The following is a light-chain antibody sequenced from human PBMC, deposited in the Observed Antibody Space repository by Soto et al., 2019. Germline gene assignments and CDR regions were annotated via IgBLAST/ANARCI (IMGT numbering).Light chain of an antibody. CDR1: QSVNSN. CDR3: QQYNNWPALT. J-gene: IGKJ4*01. V-gene: IGKV3-15*01. Sequence: IVMTQSPGTLSVSPGESATLSCRASQSVNSNLAWYQQKPGQAPRLLISGASVRATGIPASFSGSGSGTEFTLTISSLQSEDLAVYYCQQYNNWPALTFGGGTKVEIK. CDR2: GAS.